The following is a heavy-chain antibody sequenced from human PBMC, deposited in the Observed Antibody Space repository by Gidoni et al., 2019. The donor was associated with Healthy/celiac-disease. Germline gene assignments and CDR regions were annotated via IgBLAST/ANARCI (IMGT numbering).Heavy chain of an antibody. V-gene: IGHV3-23*01. CDR2: ISGSGGST. CDR1: GFTFSSYA. CDR3: AKDWADIVVVVAATALDY. J-gene: IGHJ4*02. Sequence: EVQLLESGGGLVQPGGSLRLSCAASGFTFSSYAMSWVRQAPGKGLEWVSAISGSGGSTYYADSVKGRFTISRDNSKNTLYLQMNSLRAEDTAVYYCAKDWADIVVVVAATALDYWGQGTLVTVSS. D-gene: IGHD2-15*01.